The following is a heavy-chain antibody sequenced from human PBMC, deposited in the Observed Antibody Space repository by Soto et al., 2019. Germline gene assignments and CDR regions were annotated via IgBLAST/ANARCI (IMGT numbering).Heavy chain of an antibody. CDR1: GFTFSSYS. D-gene: IGHD4-17*01. CDR3: ARGAPYGDYGNNY. V-gene: IGHV3-21*01. Sequence: VQLVESGGGLVKPGGSLRLSCAASGFTFSSYSMNWVRQAPGKGLEWVSSISSSSSYIYYADSVKGRFTISRDNAKNSLYLQMNSLRAEDTAVYYCARGAPYGDYGNNYWGQGTLVTVSS. J-gene: IGHJ4*02. CDR2: ISSSSSYI.